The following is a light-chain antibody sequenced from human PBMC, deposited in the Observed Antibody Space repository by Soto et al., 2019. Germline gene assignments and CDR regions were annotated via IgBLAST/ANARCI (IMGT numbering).Light chain of an antibody. CDR3: QEYTTYPYT. CDR1: QTFNNY. CDR2: DAS. Sequence: DIQLTQSPSTLSASVGDRVTITCRASQTFNNYLAWYQHKPGTAPKLLIYDASTLESGVPSRFSGSASGTEFTLTITSLQPDDLAMYYGQEYTTYPYTLGQGTKLEI. J-gene: IGKJ2*01. V-gene: IGKV1-5*01.